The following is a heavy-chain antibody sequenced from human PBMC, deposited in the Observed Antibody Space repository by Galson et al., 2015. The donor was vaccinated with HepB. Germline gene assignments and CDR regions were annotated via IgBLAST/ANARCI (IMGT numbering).Heavy chain of an antibody. V-gene: IGHV4-30-2*01. Sequence: TLSLTCTVSGGSISSGGFSWTWLRQPPGRHLELVGYIYHSGSAYYNPSLKSRVTISVDTPNNQFSLRLNSMSAADTAVYYCARALGEGAPDGFDIWGRGTTVTVSS. CDR1: GGSISSGGFS. CDR2: IYHSGSA. J-gene: IGHJ3*02. CDR3: ARALGEGAPDGFDI. D-gene: IGHD1-26*01.